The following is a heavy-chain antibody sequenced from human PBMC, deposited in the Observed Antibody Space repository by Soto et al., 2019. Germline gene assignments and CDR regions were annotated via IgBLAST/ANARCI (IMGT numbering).Heavy chain of an antibody. Sequence: SLRLSCAASGFTFSSYGIHWVRQAPGKGLEWVAVISHDGSKTNYADSVKGRFTISRDNSKDTVYLQMNSLGAEDTAVYYCAKEGGLSGSYYISSSYYFDYWGQGTLVTVS. J-gene: IGHJ4*02. CDR1: GFTFSSYG. CDR2: ISHDGSKT. V-gene: IGHV3-30*18. D-gene: IGHD1-26*01. CDR3: AKEGGLSGSYYISSSYYFDY.